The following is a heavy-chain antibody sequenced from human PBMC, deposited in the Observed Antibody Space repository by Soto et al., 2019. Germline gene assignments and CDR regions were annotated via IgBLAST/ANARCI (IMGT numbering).Heavy chain of an antibody. CDR1: GFSFSSYG. CDR2: ISYDGRNK. J-gene: IGHJ6*03. D-gene: IGHD2-2*01. Sequence: GGSLRLSCAASGFSFSSYGMHWVRQAPGKGLEWVAVISYDGRNKDYADYVKSRFTISRDNSKNTLYLQMNSLRAEDTAVYYCAKDYCSSTSCYPPPNRYYYYYYYMEVLGKGTTVTVSS. CDR3: AKDYCSSTSCYPPPNRYYYYYYYMEV. V-gene: IGHV3-30*18.